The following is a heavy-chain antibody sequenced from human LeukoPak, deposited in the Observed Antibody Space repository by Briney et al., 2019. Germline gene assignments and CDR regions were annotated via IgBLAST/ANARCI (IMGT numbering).Heavy chain of an antibody. D-gene: IGHD5-18*01. Sequence: SVKVSCKASGGTFSSYAISWVRQAPGQGLEWMGRIIPIFGTAHYAQKFQGRVTITTDESTSTAYMELSSLRSEDTAVYYCARGGIQLWLANPSTKDNWFDPWGQGTLVTVSS. CDR1: GGTFSSYA. CDR2: IIPIFGTA. CDR3: ARGGIQLWLANPSTKDNWFDP. J-gene: IGHJ5*02. V-gene: IGHV1-69*05.